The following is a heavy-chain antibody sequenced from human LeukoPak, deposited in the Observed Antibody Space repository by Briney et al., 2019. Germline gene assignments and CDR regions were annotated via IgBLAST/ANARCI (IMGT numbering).Heavy chain of an antibody. J-gene: IGHJ4*02. V-gene: IGHV4-39*01. D-gene: IGHD2-2*01. CDR2: IYYSGST. CDR1: GGSISSSSYY. CDR3: ARRRSSTSPDY. Sequence: SETLSLTCTVSGGSISSSSYYWGWIRQPPGKGLEWIGSIYYSGSTYYNPSLKSRVTISVDTSKNQFSLKLSSVTAADTAVYCCARRRSSTSPDYWGQGTLVTVSS.